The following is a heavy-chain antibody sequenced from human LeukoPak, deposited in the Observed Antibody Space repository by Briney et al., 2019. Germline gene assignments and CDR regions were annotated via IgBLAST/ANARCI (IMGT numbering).Heavy chain of an antibody. CDR1: GGSFSGYY. V-gene: IGHV4-34*01. CDR2: INHSGST. J-gene: IGHJ3*02. Sequence: SETLSLTCAVYGGSFSGYYWSWIRQPPGKGLEWIGEINHSGSTNYNPSLKSRVTISVDTSKNQFSLKLSSVTAADTAVYYCARSDRLTPGFDIWGQGTMVTVSS. D-gene: IGHD2-21*01. CDR3: ARSDRLTPGFDI.